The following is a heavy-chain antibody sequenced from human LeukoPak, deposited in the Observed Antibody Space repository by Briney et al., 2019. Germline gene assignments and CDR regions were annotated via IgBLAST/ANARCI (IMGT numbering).Heavy chain of an antibody. CDR3: ARDTTTLPELFDY. Sequence: GGSLRLSCAASGFTFSSYSMNWVRQAPGKGLEWVSSISSSSYIYYADPVKGRFTISRDNAKNSLYLQMNSLRAEDTAVYYCARDTTTLPELFDYWGPGTLVTVSS. V-gene: IGHV3-21*01. J-gene: IGHJ4*02. CDR1: GFTFSSYS. D-gene: IGHD1-26*01. CDR2: ISSSSYI.